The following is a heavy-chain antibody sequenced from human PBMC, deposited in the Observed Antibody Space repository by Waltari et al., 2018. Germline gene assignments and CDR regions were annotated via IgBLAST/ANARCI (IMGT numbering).Heavy chain of an antibody. Sequence: EVQLVESGGVLVHPGGSLRLSCAASGFTFSNFWMHWVRQAPGKGLGGVAGMDSGGRDTSDAGAVKGRCTISRDKTKNTLYLQMNSLRGEDTGVYYCARDLYDTGSGDYPGRDFWGQGTLVTVAS. CDR1: GFTFSNFW. D-gene: IGHD1-26*01. CDR2: MDSGGRDT. J-gene: IGHJ4*02. V-gene: IGHV3-74*01. CDR3: ARDLYDTGSGDYPGRDF.